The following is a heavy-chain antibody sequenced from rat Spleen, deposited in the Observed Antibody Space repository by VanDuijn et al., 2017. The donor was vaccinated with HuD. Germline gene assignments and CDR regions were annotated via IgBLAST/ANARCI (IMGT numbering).Heavy chain of an antibody. J-gene: IGHJ4*01. D-gene: IGHD3-8*01. Sequence: EVQLVESGGGLVQPGRSLKLSCVASGFTFSNYGTHWIRQAPTKGLEWVASISPTGGSTYYRDSVKGRFTVSRDNAKSTLYLQMDSLRSEDTATYYCARRDPYYYVMDAWGQGASVTVSS. CDR3: ARRDPYYYVMDA. V-gene: IGHV5-19*01. CDR2: ISPTGGST. CDR1: GFTFSNYG.